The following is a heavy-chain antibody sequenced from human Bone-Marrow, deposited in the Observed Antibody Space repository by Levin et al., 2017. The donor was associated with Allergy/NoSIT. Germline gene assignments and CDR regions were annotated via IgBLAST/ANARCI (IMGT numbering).Heavy chain of an antibody. CDR2: IYGDGAE. CDR1: GFSLSTAEVG. D-gene: IGHD1-1*01. Sequence: SGPTLVKPTHTLTLTCTFSGFSLSTAEVGVGWIRPPPGKALEWLALIYGDGAERYSPSLKSRLTITKDTSKNQVVLTMTNMDPVDTATYYCAQRGQTTTAFDYWGQGTLVTVSS. CDR3: AQRGQTTTAFDY. J-gene: IGHJ4*02. V-gene: IGHV2-5*02.